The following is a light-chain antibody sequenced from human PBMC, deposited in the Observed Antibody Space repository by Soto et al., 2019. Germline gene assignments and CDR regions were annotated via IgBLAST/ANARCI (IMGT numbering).Light chain of an antibody. V-gene: IGKV1-5*03. CDR1: RDIGTW. J-gene: IGKJ4*01. Sequence: TQMTQSPSTLSASVGDSVSITCRASRDIGTWLAWFQQKPGRAPNLLIYRASTLARGVTSRFSGSGSGTEFTLTISSLQPDDFATYYCHRHETYPLAFGGGTKVYI. CDR2: RAS. CDR3: HRHETYPLA.